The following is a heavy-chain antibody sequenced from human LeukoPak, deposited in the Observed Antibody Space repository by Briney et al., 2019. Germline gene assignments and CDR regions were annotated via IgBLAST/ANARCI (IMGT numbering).Heavy chain of an antibody. CDR3: ARGSEQWDSSLDY. Sequence: SGTLSLTCAVSGDSISSNNWWSWVRQTSGKGLEWIGDIYHSGSTTNYNPSLKRRVTMSVDKSKNQFSLKLSSVTAADTAVYYCARGSEQWDSSLDYWGQGPLLPVSS. D-gene: IGHD6-19*01. CDR2: IYHSGSTT. CDR1: GDSISSNNW. V-gene: IGHV4-4*02. J-gene: IGHJ4*02.